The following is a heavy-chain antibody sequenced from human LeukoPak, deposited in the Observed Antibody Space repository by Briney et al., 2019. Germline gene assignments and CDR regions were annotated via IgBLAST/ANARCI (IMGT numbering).Heavy chain of an antibody. CDR3: ARALPGIVVVPAALDAFDI. CDR1: GGTFSSYA. Sequence: SVKVSCKASGGTFSSYAISWVRQAPGQGLEWMGGIIPIFGTANYAQKFQGRVTITTDESTSTACMELSSLRSEDTAVYYCARALPGIVVVPAALDAFDIWGQGTMVTVSS. J-gene: IGHJ3*02. D-gene: IGHD2-2*01. CDR2: IIPIFGTA. V-gene: IGHV1-69*05.